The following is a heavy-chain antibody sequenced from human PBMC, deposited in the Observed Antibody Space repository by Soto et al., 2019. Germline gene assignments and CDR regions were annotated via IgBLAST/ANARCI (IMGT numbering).Heavy chain of an antibody. CDR2: MSRTGDNT. J-gene: IGHJ4*02. D-gene: IGHD3-22*01. CDR3: AKDQSNSNPLYYFDF. V-gene: IGHV3-23*01. Sequence: PGGSLRLSCAASGFTFSIYAMTWVRQSPGKGLEGVSSMSRTGDNTYYADSVKGRFTISRDNSKNTLYLQMNSLRAEDTAIYYCAKDQSNSNPLYYFDFWGPGTLVTVSS. CDR1: GFTFSIYA.